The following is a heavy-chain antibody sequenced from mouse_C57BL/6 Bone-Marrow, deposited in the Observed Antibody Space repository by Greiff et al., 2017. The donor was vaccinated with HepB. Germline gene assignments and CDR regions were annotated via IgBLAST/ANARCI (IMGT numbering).Heavy chain of an antibody. Sequence: EVKLVESGEGLVKPGGSLKLSCAASGFTFSSYAMSWVRQTPEKRLEWVAYISSGGDYIYYADTVKGRFTISRDNARNTLYLQMSSLKSEDTAMYYCTRGPSTMPFAYWGQGTLVTVSA. J-gene: IGHJ3*01. CDR2: ISSGGDYI. V-gene: IGHV5-9-1*02. CDR3: TRGPSTMPFAY. D-gene: IGHD2-1*01. CDR1: GFTFSSYA.